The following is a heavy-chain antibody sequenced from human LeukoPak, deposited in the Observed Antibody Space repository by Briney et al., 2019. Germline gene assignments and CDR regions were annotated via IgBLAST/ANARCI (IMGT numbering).Heavy chain of an antibody. J-gene: IGHJ4*02. CDR1: GFTFNNAW. CDR2: ISSSSSYI. D-gene: IGHD3-22*01. CDR3: ARVPAPQYYYDSSGPKSY. Sequence: GGSLRLSCVGSGFTFNNAWMNWVRQAPGKGLEWVSSISSSSSYIYYADSVKGRFTISRDNAKNSLYLQMNSLRAEDTAVYYCARVPAPQYYYDSSGPKSYWGQGTLVTVSS. V-gene: IGHV3-21*01.